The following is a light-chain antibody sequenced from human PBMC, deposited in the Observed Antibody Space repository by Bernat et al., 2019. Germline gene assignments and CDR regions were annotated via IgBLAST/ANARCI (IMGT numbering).Light chain of an antibody. CDR3: SSYTGSTTLVFV. J-gene: IGLJ1*01. CDR1: SSDVGGYNY. V-gene: IGLV2-14*03. Sequence: QSALTQPASVSGSLGQSITISCTGTSSDVGGYNYVSWYQHHPGKAPKLMIYHVSSRPSGVSNRFSGSKSDNTASLTISGLQADDEAEYYCSSYTGSTTLVFVFGSGTKV. CDR2: HVS.